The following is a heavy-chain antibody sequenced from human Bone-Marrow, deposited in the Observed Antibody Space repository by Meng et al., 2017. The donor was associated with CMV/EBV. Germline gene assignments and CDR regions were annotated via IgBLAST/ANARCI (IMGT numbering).Heavy chain of an antibody. CDR1: GFTFSSYW. CDR3: AREIVVVPAAIIQTPYYYYGMDV. Sequence: GGSLRFSCAASGFTFSSYWMSWVRQAPGKGLEWVANIKQDGSEKYYVDSVKGRFTISRDNAKNSLYLQMNSLRAEDTAVYYCAREIVVVPAAIIQTPYYYYGMDVWGQGTTVTVSS. V-gene: IGHV3-7*01. D-gene: IGHD2-2*02. CDR2: IKQDGSEK. J-gene: IGHJ6*02.